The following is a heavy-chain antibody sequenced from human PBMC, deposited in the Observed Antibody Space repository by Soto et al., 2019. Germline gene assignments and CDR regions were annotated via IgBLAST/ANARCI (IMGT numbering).Heavy chain of an antibody. CDR3: ARTIFGVVIGSYYGMDV. D-gene: IGHD3-3*01. CDR2: ISAYNGNT. CDR1: GYTFTSYG. V-gene: IGHV1-18*01. Sequence: ASVKVSCKASGYTFTSYGISWVRQAPGQGLEWMGWISAYNGNTNYAQKLQGRVTMTTDTSTSTVYMELRSLRSDDTAVYYCARTIFGVVIGSYYGMDVWGQGTTVTV. J-gene: IGHJ6*02.